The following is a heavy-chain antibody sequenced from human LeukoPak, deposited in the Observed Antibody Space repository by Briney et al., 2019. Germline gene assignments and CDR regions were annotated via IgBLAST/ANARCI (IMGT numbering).Heavy chain of an antibody. CDR3: ARNIAARTDYYYGMGV. CDR2: IYTSGST. Sequence: SETLSLTCTVSGGSISSGSYYWSWIRQPAGKGLEWVGRIYTSGSTNYNPSLKSRVTISVDTSKNQFSLKLSSVTAADTAVYYCARNIAARTDYYYGMGVWGQGTTVTVSS. CDR1: GGSISSGSYY. J-gene: IGHJ6*02. D-gene: IGHD6-6*01. V-gene: IGHV4-61*02.